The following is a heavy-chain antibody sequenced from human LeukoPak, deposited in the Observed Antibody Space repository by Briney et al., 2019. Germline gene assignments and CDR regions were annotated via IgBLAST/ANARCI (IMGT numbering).Heavy chain of an antibody. Sequence: GGSLRLSCAASGFTFSSYSMTWVRQAPGKGLEWVSSISSSSSYIYYADSVKGRFTISRDNAKNSLYLQMNSLRAEDTAVYYCARDKDYYDSSGYKYWGQGTLVTVSS. CDR1: GFTFSSYS. J-gene: IGHJ4*02. CDR3: ARDKDYYDSSGYKY. CDR2: ISSSSSYI. D-gene: IGHD3-22*01. V-gene: IGHV3-21*01.